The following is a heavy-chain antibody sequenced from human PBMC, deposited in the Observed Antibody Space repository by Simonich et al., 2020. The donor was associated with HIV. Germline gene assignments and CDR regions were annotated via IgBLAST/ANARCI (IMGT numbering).Heavy chain of an antibody. Sequence: QVQLVQSGAEVKKPGSSVKVSCKASGGTFNNYTINWVRQAPGQGLEGMGGVIPVLGVANYAQKFQGRVTITAHKSTSTGYMELSSLRSEDTAVYYCARPTGDGGFDYWGQGTLVTVSS. D-gene: IGHD7-27*01. V-gene: IGHV1-69*10. CDR1: GGTFNNYT. J-gene: IGHJ4*02. CDR3: ARPTGDGGFDY. CDR2: VIPVLGVA.